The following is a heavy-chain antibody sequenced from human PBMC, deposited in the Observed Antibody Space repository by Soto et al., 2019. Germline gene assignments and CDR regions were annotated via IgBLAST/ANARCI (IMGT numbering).Heavy chain of an antibody. Sequence: PGGSLRLSCAASGFTFSSYAMTWVRQAPGKGLEWVSSISGSGDITYYADSVKGRFTISRDSSKNTLYLQMNSLRAEDTAVHYCARGYYGLGSFDYWGQGTLVTVSS. CDR3: ARGYYGLGSFDY. CDR2: ISGSGDIT. V-gene: IGHV3-23*01. CDR1: GFTFSSYA. J-gene: IGHJ4*02. D-gene: IGHD3-10*01.